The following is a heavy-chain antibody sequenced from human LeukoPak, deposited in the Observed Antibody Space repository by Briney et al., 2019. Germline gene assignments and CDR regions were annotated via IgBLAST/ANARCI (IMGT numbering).Heavy chain of an antibody. D-gene: IGHD3-10*01. J-gene: IGHJ4*02. CDR2: ISSSGSTI. V-gene: IGHV3-48*03. Sequence: GGSLRLSCAASGFTFGSYEMNWVRQAPGKGLEWVSYISSSGSTIYYADSVKGRFTISRDNAKNSLYLQMNSLRAEDTAVYYCARDGMVRGVDGFDYWGQGTLVTVSS. CDR1: GFTFGSYE. CDR3: ARDGMVRGVDGFDY.